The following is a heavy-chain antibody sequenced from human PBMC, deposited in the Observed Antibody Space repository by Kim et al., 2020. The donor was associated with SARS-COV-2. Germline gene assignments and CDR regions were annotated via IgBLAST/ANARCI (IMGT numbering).Heavy chain of an antibody. D-gene: IGHD1-1*01. CDR1: GFTFSSYA. CDR3: AKSGQLDN. CDR2: ITYSGGST. Sequence: GGSLRLSCAASGFTFSSYAMSWVRQAPGKGLEWVSIITYSGGSTSYAASVKGRFTISRDNSKNTLYLQMNSLRAEDTALYYCAKSGQLDNWGQGTLVTVSS. J-gene: IGHJ4*02. V-gene: IGHV3-23*01.